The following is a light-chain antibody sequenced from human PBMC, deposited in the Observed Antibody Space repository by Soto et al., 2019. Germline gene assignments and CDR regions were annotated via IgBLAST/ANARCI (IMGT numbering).Light chain of an antibody. CDR3: QQYLNWIT. J-gene: IGKJ4*01. CDR1: QSNSSN. Sequence: EIVMTQSPATLSASPGERATISCRTSQSNSSNLVWYQQKPGQAPRLLIYGASTRATGIPARFSGSGSGTEFTLTISSLQSEDFSVYYCQQYLNWITFGGGTKVEIK. CDR2: GAS. V-gene: IGKV3-15*01.